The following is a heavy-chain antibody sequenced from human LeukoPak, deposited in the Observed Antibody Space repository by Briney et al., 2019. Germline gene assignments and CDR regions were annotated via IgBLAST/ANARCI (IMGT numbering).Heavy chain of an antibody. Sequence: SETLSLTCTVSGGSISSSSYYWGWIRQPPGKGLEWIGSIYYSGSTYYNPSLKSRVTISVDTSKNQFSLKLSSVTAADTAVYYCATSLGYCTGGVCSDLWGRGTLVTVPS. CDR2: IYYSGST. J-gene: IGHJ2*01. V-gene: IGHV4-39*01. CDR1: GGSISSSSYY. D-gene: IGHD2-8*02. CDR3: ATSLGYCTGGVCSDL.